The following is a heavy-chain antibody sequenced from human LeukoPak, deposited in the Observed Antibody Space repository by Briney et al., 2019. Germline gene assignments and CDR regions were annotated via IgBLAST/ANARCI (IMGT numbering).Heavy chain of an antibody. Sequence: ASVKVSCKASGYTFTSYGISWVRQAPGQGLEWMGWISAYNGNTNYAQKLQGRVTMTTDTSTSTDYMELRSLRSDDTAVYYCARDLGYCSSTSCYRRGWFDPWGQGTLVTVSS. CDR3: ARDLGYCSSTSCYRRGWFDP. V-gene: IGHV1-18*01. CDR2: ISAYNGNT. D-gene: IGHD2-2*01. J-gene: IGHJ5*02. CDR1: GYTFTSYG.